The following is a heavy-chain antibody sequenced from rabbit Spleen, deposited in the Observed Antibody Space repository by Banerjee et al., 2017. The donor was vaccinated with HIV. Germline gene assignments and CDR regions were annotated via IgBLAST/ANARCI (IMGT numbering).Heavy chain of an antibody. CDR1: GFSFSYRQV. V-gene: IGHV1S45*01. D-gene: IGHD6-1*01. CDR2: INAINGNA. Sequence: LQESGGGLVKPEGSLTLTCTASGFSFSYRQVMCCVRQAPGKGLEWIACINAINGNAVYANWAKRRFTISKTSSTTVTLQMTSLTVADTATYFCARASNPSYATYYGMALWGPGTLVTVS. J-gene: IGHJ6*01. CDR3: ARASNPSYATYYGMAL.